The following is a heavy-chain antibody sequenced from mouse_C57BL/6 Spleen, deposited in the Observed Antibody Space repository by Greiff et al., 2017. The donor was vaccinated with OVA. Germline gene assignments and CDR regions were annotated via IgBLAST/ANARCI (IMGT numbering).Heavy chain of an antibody. V-gene: IGHV1-53*01. J-gene: IGHJ3*01. CDR1: GYTFTSYW. CDR3: AREGIYYDYGAWFAY. D-gene: IGHD2-4*01. Sequence: QVQLQQPGPELVKPGASVKLSCKASGYTFTSYWMHWVKQRPGQGLEWIGNINPSNGGTNYNEKFKSKATLTVDKSSSTAYMQLSSLTSEDSAVYYCAREGIYYDYGAWFAYWGQGTLVTVSA. CDR2: INPSNGGT.